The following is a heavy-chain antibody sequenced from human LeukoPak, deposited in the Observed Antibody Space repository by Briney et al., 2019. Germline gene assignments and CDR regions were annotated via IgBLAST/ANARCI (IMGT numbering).Heavy chain of an antibody. CDR2: TYFRSQWYN. CDR1: GDSVSSNGAA. D-gene: IGHD1-1*01. J-gene: IGHJ4*02. Sequence: SQTLSLTCAISGDSVSSNGAAWNWIRQSPSRGLEWLGRTYFRSQWYNDYALSVKSRITINPDTSKNQFSLQLNSVTPEDTAVYYCARDVTYNWNDEALDYWGQGTLVTVSS. CDR3: ARDVTYNWNDEALDY. V-gene: IGHV6-1*01.